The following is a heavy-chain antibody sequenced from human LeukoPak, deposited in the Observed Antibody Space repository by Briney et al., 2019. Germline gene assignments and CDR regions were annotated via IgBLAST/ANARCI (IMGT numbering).Heavy chain of an antibody. CDR1: GFTFSSYA. J-gene: IGHJ3*02. D-gene: IGHD1-14*01. CDR2: ISYDGSNK. V-gene: IGHV3-30-3*01. CDR3: AKGNRYAFDI. Sequence: PGRSLRLSCAASGFTFSSYAMHWVRQAPGKGLEWVAVISYDGSNKYYADSVKGRFTISRDNSKNTLYLQMNSLRAEDTAVYYCAKGNRYAFDIWGQGTMVTVSS.